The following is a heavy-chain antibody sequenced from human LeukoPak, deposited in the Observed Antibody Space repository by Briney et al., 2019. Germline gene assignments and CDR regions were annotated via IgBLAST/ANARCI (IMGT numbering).Heavy chain of an antibody. CDR3: AREIVSAVAGNFDY. V-gene: IGHV3-48*03. Sequence: GGSLRLSCAASGFNFRSYEMNWVRQAPGKGLEWVSYISNTDETRTYADSVKGRFTISRDNAKNSLHLEMNSLRAEDMAVYYCAREIVSAVAGNFDYWGQGTLVTVSS. CDR2: ISNTDETR. CDR1: GFNFRSYE. J-gene: IGHJ4*02. D-gene: IGHD6-19*01.